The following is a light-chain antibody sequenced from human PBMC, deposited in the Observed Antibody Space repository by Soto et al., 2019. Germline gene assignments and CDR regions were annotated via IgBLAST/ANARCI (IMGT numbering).Light chain of an antibody. CDR2: GAS. CDR3: QQYKDWRT. CDR1: QTIDNR. J-gene: IGKJ1*01. V-gene: IGKV3-15*01. Sequence: IVMTQSPATLSVSPGERATLSCRASQTIDNRLAWYQQRPGQAPRLLIYGASIRATGIXARXSGSGSGTEFTLTISGLQSEEFGVYYCQQYKDWRTFGQGTNVDIK.